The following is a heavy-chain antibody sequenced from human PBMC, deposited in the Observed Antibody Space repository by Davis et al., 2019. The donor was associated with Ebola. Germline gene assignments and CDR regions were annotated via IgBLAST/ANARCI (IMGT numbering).Heavy chain of an antibody. D-gene: IGHD6-13*01. J-gene: IGHJ2*01. CDR3: ARGWAAAGPRGSNWYFDL. CDR1: GGSISSYY. CDR2: IYYSGST. V-gene: IGHV4-59*01. Sequence: MPSETLSLTCTVSGGSISSYYWSWIRQPPGKGLEWIGYIYYSGSTNYNPSLKSRVTISVDTSKNQFSLKLSSVTAADTAVYYCARGWAAAGPRGSNWYFDLWGRGTLVTVSS.